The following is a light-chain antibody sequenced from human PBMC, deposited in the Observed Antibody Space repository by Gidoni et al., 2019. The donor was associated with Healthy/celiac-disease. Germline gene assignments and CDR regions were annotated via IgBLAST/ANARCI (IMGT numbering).Light chain of an antibody. CDR1: SSDVSGYNY. V-gene: IGLV2-14*01. Sequence: QSALTQPASVSGSPGQSITISCTGTSSDVSGYNYVSWYQHHPGKAPKLMIYEVSNRPSGVSNRFSGSKSGNTASLTVSGLQAEDEADYYCSSYTSSSTSVFGTGTKVTVL. CDR2: EVS. CDR3: SSYTSSSTSV. J-gene: IGLJ1*01.